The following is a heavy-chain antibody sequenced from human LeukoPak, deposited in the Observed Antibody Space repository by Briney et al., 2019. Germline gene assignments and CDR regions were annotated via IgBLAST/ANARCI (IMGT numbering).Heavy chain of an antibody. V-gene: IGHV3-48*03. CDR1: GFNFSNYE. CDR3: ARDNGIAAAGTYYFDY. CDR2: IGSEFNTI. J-gene: IGHJ4*02. D-gene: IGHD6-13*01. Sequence: GGSLRLSCAASGFNFSNYEMHWVRQAPGKGLEWVSYIGSEFNTIYYAGSVKGRFTISRDNVKNFVYLQMNSLRAEDTAVYYCARDNGIAAAGTYYFDYWGQGTLVTVSS.